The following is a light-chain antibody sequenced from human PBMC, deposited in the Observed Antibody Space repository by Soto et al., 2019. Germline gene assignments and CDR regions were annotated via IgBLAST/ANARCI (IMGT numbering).Light chain of an antibody. CDR3: CSYAGSYTLVV. J-gene: IGLJ2*01. Sequence: QSALTQPRSVSGSPGQSVTISCTGTSSDVGGYNYVSWYQQHPGKAPKLMIYDLSKRPSGVPDRFSGSKSGNTASLTISGLQAEDEADYYCCSYAGSYTLVVFGGGTKLTVL. CDR1: SSDVGGYNY. V-gene: IGLV2-11*01. CDR2: DLS.